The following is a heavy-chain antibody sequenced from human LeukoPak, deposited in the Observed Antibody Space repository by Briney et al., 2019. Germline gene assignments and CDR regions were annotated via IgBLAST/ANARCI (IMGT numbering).Heavy chain of an antibody. CDR1: GYTFTSYG. J-gene: IGHJ4*02. D-gene: IGHD3-22*01. CDR2: ISAYNGNT. V-gene: IGHV1-18*01. Sequence: ASVKVSCXASGYTFTSYGISWVRQAPGQGLAWMGWISAYNGNTNYAQRLQGRVTMTTDTSTSTAYMELRSLRSDDTAVYYCARRSLYYYDSSGYLDYWGQGTLVTVSS. CDR3: ARRSLYYYDSSGYLDY.